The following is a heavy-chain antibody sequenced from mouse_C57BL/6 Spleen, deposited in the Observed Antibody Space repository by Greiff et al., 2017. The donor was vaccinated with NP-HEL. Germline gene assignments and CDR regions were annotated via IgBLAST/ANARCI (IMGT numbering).Heavy chain of an antibody. Sequence: QVQLQQPGAELVMPGASVKLSCKASGYTFTSYWMHWVKQRPGQGLVWIGEIDPSDSYTNYNQKFKGKSTLTVDKSSSTAYMQLSSLTSEDSAVYYCARELRPLAMDYWGQGTSVTVSS. D-gene: IGHD3-2*02. CDR3: ARELRPLAMDY. V-gene: IGHV1-69*01. CDR1: GYTFTSYW. CDR2: IDPSDSYT. J-gene: IGHJ4*01.